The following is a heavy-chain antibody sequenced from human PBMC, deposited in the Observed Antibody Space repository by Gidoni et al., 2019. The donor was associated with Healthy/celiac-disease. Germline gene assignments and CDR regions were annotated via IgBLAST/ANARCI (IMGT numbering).Heavy chain of an antibody. D-gene: IGHD2-2*01. Sequence: EVQLLEYGGGLVQPGGSLRLSCAASGFTFSSYAMSWVRQAPGNGLEWVSAISGSGGSTYYADSVKGRFTISRDNSKNTLYLQMNSLRAEDTAVYYCAKDRRSSTLYYFYYWGQGTLVTVSS. CDR3: AKDRRSSTLYYFYY. CDR1: GFTFSSYA. J-gene: IGHJ4*02. CDR2: ISGSGGST. V-gene: IGHV3-23*01.